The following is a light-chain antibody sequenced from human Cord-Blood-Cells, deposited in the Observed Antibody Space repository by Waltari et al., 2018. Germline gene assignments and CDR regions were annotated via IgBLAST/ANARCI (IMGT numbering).Light chain of an antibody. CDR1: SSDVGSYNL. J-gene: IGLJ3*02. V-gene: IGLV2-23*01. Sequence: QSALTQPATVSGSPGQSITIPSTGTSSDVGSYNLVSWYQQHPGKAPKLMIYEGSKRPSGVSNRFSGSKSGNTASLTISGLQAEDEADYYCCSYAGSSTWVFGGGTKLTVL. CDR2: EGS. CDR3: CSYAGSSTWV.